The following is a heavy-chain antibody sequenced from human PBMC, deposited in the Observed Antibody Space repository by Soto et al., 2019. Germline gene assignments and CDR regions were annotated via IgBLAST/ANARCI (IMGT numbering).Heavy chain of an antibody. J-gene: IGHJ4*02. CDR2: INAGNGNT. CDR3: ARGGDGYTFDY. D-gene: IGHD5-12*01. Sequence: QVQLVQSGAEVKKPGASVKVSCKASGYTFTSYAMHWVRQAPGQRLEWMGWINAGNGNTKYSQKFQGRVTITRDISASTAYMELSSLRSEDTAVYYCARGGDGYTFDYWGQGTLVTVSS. V-gene: IGHV1-3*01. CDR1: GYTFTSYA.